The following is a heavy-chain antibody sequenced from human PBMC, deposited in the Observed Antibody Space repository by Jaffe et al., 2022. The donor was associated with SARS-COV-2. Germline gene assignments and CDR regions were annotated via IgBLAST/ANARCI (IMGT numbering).Heavy chain of an antibody. CDR2: IKSKTDGGTT. D-gene: IGHD2-2*01. CDR1: GFTFSNAW. CDR3: TTDRPYQLLDGLDY. J-gene: IGHJ4*02. V-gene: IGHV3-15*01. Sequence: EVQLVESGGGLVKPGGSLRLSCAASGFTFSNAWMSWVRQAPGKGLEWVGRIKSKTDGGTTDYAAPVKGRFTISRDDSKNTLYLQMNSLKTEDTAVYYCTTDRPYQLLDGLDYWGQGTLVTVSS.